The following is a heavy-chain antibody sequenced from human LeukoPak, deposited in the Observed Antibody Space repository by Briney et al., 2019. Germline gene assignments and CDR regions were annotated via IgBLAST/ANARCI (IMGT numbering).Heavy chain of an antibody. J-gene: IGHJ3*02. CDR3: ARTPDGWYAFDI. CDR2: IIPIFGTA. Sequence: ASVKVSCKASGGTFSSYAISWVRQAPGQGLEWMGGIIPIFGTANYAQKFQGRVTITADKSTSTAYMELSSLRSEDTAVYYCARTPDGWYAFDIWGQGTMVTVSS. D-gene: IGHD6-19*01. V-gene: IGHV1-69*06. CDR1: GGTFSSYA.